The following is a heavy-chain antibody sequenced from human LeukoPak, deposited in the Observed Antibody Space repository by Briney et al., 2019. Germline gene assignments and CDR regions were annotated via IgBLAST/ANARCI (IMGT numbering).Heavy chain of an antibody. CDR2: INPTGTTT. CDR1: GYTFINNW. D-gene: IGHD3-10*01. CDR3: ARGRFGELLS. J-gene: IGHJ5*02. V-gene: IGHV1-46*01. Sequence: ASVKVSCKASGYTFINNWMHWVRQAPGQGLEWVGLINPTGTTTLYAQKFQGRVTLTRDMSTSTDYMELRSLKSEDTAVYYCARGRFGELLSWGQGTLVTVSS.